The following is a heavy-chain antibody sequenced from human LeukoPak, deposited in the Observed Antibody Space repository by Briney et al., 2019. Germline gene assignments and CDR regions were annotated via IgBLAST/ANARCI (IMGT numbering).Heavy chain of an antibody. Sequence: ASVKVSCKASGYTFTSYDINWVRQATGQGLEWMGWMNPNSGNTGYAQKFQGRVTMTRNTSISTAYMELSSLRSEDTAVYYCARGKKRYSSSWYRGVYYYYGMDVWGQGTTVTVSS. D-gene: IGHD6-13*01. CDR2: MNPNSGNT. J-gene: IGHJ6*02. V-gene: IGHV1-8*01. CDR3: ARGKKRYSSSWYRGVYYYYGMDV. CDR1: GYTFTSYD.